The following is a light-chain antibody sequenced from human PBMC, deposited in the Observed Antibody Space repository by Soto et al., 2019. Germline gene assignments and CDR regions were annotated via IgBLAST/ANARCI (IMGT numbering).Light chain of an antibody. Sequence: QSALTQPPSSSGSPGQSVTISCTGTSSDVGGYNYVSWYQQHPGKAPKLLIYEVSKRPSGLPDRFSGSKSGNTASLTVSGLQAEYEADYYCSSYAGSNIYVFGTGTKVTVL. V-gene: IGLV2-8*01. CDR1: SSDVGGYNY. CDR3: SSYAGSNIYV. CDR2: EVS. J-gene: IGLJ1*01.